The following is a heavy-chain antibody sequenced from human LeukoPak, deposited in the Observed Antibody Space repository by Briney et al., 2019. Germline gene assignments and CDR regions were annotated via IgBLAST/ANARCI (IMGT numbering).Heavy chain of an antibody. V-gene: IGHV4-39*01. Sequence: SETLSLTCTVSGGSISNSSYYWGWIRQPPGKGLEWIGSIYYSGSTYYNPSLKSRVTISVETSKNQFSLKLSPVTAADTAVYYCAKGGVSDGYYEQHWGQGTLVTVSS. CDR2: IYYSGST. CDR3: AKGGVSDGYYEQH. J-gene: IGHJ1*01. CDR1: GGSISNSSYY. D-gene: IGHD3-22*01.